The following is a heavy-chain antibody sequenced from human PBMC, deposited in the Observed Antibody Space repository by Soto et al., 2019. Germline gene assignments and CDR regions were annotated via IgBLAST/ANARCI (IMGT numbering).Heavy chain of an antibody. CDR3: AKVTKRAAAGRYEYYKYGMDV. J-gene: IGHJ6*02. V-gene: IGHV3-23*01. CDR2: ISGSGGSS. CDR1: GFAFSTYS. Sequence: PXGSLLLSCAASGFAFSTYSMTWVRQAPGKGLEWVSVISGSGGSSYYADSVKGRFTISRDNSKNTLFLQMNGLRAEDTAVYYCAKVTKRAAAGRYEYYKYGMDVWGQGTTVTVSS. D-gene: IGHD6-13*01.